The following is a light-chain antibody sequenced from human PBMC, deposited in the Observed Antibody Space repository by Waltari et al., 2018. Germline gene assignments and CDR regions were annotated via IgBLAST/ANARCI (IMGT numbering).Light chain of an antibody. Sequence: DIQMTQSPYLLSASVGDTVTITCRTSQSISTWLAWYQQKPGKAPKLLISKASILESGVPSRFSGSGSGTEFTLTINSLQPDDFATFYCQHYNNYPPTFGGGTKVEIK. J-gene: IGKJ4*01. CDR1: QSISTW. CDR3: QHYNNYPPT. V-gene: IGKV1-5*03. CDR2: KAS.